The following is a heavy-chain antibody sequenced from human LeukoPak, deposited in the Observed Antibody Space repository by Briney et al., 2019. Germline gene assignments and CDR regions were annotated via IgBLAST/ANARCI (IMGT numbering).Heavy chain of an antibody. D-gene: IGHD6-19*01. Sequence: SETLSLTCTVSGGSISSYYWSWIRQPPGKGLEWIGYIYYSGSTNYNPSLKSRVTISVDTSKNQFSLKLSSVTAADTAVCYCARDRLSSGWYSGFDYWGQGTLVTVSS. CDR1: GGSISSYY. J-gene: IGHJ4*02. CDR3: ARDRLSSGWYSGFDY. V-gene: IGHV4-59*01. CDR2: IYYSGST.